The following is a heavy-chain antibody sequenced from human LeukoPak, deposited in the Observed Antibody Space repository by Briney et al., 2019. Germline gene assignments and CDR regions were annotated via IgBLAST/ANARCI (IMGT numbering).Heavy chain of an antibody. Sequence: GGSLRLSCAASGFTFSTYWMHWVRQAPGKGLVWVSRINRDGSSTSYADSVKGRFTISRDNAKNTLYLQMNSLRAEDTAVYYCARDDILTGNHFDYWGQGTLVTVSS. CDR3: ARDDILTGNHFDY. V-gene: IGHV3-74*01. J-gene: IGHJ4*02. D-gene: IGHD3-9*01. CDR2: INRDGSST. CDR1: GFTFSTYW.